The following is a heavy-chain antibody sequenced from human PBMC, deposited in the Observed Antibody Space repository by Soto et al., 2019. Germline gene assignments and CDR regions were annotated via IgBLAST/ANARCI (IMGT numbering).Heavy chain of an antibody. CDR1: ELTFSTYA. CDR3: AVEYSTTIYYYHAMDI. CDR2: ISHDGINK. V-gene: IGHV3-30-3*01. Sequence: QVQLVESGGGVVQPGRSLRLSCAASELTFSTYAMYWVRQAPGKGLEWVAFISHDGINKYYADSVKGRFTISRDNSKDTLYLQMNSLRAEDTSVYYCAVEYSTTIYYYHAMDIWGQGTTVTVSS. D-gene: IGHD6-6*01. J-gene: IGHJ6*02.